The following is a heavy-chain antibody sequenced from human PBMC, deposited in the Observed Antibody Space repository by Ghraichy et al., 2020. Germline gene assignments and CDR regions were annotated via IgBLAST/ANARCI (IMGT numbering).Heavy chain of an antibody. CDR3: ARGSQVFGWNYFDY. J-gene: IGHJ4*02. D-gene: IGHD6-19*01. V-gene: IGHV4-34*01. CDR2: INHSGST. CDR1: GGSFSGYY. Sequence: SETLSLTCAVYGGSFSGYYWSWIRQPPGKGLEWIGEINHSGSTNYNPSLKSRVTISVDTSKNQFSLKLSSVTAADTAVYYCARGSQVFGWNYFDYWGQGTLVTVSS.